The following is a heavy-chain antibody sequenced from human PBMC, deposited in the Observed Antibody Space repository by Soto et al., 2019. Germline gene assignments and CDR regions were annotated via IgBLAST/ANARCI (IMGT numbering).Heavy chain of an antibody. CDR3: ARVRGIYYYDSSGYPPDY. CDR2: INHSGST. D-gene: IGHD3-22*01. Sequence: SCASYGGTFRIYDVTVIRKNPGKGLEWIGEINHSGSTNYNPSLKSRVTISVDTSKNQFSLKLSSVTAADTAVYYCARVRGIYYYDSSGYPPDYCGQATLVT. CDR1: GGTFRIYD. V-gene: IGHV4-34*01. J-gene: IGHJ4*02.